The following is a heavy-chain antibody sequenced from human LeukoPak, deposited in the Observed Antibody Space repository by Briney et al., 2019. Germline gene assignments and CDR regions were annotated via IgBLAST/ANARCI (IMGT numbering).Heavy chain of an antibody. J-gene: IGHJ4*02. V-gene: IGHV4-34*01. Sequence: ASETLSLTCAVYGGSFSGYYWSWIRQPPGKGLEWIGEINHSGTTNYNPSLKSRVNISVDTSKKQFSLKLNSVTAADTAVFYCARGVVWSGYYTPKVVIGFDYWGQGTLVTVSS. CDR3: ARGVVWSGYYTPKVVIGFDY. CDR1: GGSFSGYY. D-gene: IGHD3-3*01. CDR2: INHSGTT.